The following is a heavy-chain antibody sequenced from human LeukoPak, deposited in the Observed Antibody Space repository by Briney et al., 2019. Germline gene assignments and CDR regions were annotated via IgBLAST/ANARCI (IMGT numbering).Heavy chain of an antibody. J-gene: IGHJ5*02. CDR3: ARGSGLTGSLKRHLDP. Sequence: ASVEVSCKASGYTFTGYYMHWVRQAPGQGLEWMGWINPNSGGTNYAQKFQGRVTMTRDTSISTAYMELSRLRSDDTAVYYCARGSGLTGSLKRHLDPWGQGTLVTVSS. D-gene: IGHD1-20*01. CDR2: INPNSGGT. V-gene: IGHV1-2*02. CDR1: GYTFTGYY.